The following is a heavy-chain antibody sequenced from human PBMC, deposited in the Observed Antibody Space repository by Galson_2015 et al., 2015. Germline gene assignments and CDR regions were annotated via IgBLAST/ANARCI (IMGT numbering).Heavy chain of an antibody. CDR3: ARGLYGSGTYVFHY. CDR2: IYYSGST. J-gene: IGHJ4*01. V-gene: IGHV4-59*11. D-gene: IGHD3-10*01. Sequence: SETLSLTCTVSGDSITNHYWSWIRQSPGKGLEWIGCIYYSGSTNYNPSLKSRVTISLDTSKNQFSLKVSSVTAADTAIYYCARGLYGSGTYVFHYWGQGTLVTVSS. CDR1: GDSITNHY.